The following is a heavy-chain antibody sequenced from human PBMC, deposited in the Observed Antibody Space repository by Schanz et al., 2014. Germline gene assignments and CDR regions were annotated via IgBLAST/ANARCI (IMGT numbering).Heavy chain of an antibody. CDR1: GFSFGTYA. D-gene: IGHD2-21*01. J-gene: IGHJ3*02. CDR2: ISGTGGDDT. Sequence: EVQLLESGGGLVEPGGSLRLSCAASGFSFGTYAMSWVRQAPGKGLLWVSSISGTGGDDTYYADSVKGRFTISRDNSKNSLYLQMNSLRAEDTAVYYCARDGYSVVVISPTESFDIWGQGTMVTVSP. CDR3: ARDGYSVVVISPTESFDI. V-gene: IGHV3-23*01.